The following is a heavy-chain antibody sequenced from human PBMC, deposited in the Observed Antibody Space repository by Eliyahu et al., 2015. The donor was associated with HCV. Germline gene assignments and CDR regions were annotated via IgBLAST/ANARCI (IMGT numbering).Heavy chain of an antibody. J-gene: IGHJ4*02. D-gene: IGHD3-22*01. Sequence: QVQLVQSGAEVKKPGSSVRVSCKASGGTFSTYAIGWVRXSPGQGLGGVGGIVPIFGRAHYAQKFQGRVTIIADVSTSTAYMEVNSLRSEDTAVYYCARGPGDSSGFYYFYWGQGTLVTVSS. CDR3: ARGPGDSSGFYYFY. CDR2: IVPIFGRA. V-gene: IGHV1-69*01. CDR1: GGTFSTYA.